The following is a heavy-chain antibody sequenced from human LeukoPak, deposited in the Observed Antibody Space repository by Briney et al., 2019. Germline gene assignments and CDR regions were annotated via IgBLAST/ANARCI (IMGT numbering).Heavy chain of an antibody. V-gene: IGHV3-11*01. CDR2: ISSSGSTI. Sequence: GGSLRLSCAASGFTFSDYYMSWIRQAPGQGLERVSYISSSGSTIYYADSVKGRFTISRDNAKNSLYLQMNSLRAEDTAVYYCAREWLSITGPQDVWGKGTTVTVSS. CDR1: GFTFSDYY. J-gene: IGHJ6*04. D-gene: IGHD1-20*01. CDR3: AREWLSITGPQDV.